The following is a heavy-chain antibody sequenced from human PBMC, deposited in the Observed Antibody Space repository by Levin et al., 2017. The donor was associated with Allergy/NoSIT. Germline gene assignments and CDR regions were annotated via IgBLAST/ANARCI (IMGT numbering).Heavy chain of an antibody. J-gene: IGHJ4*02. CDR1: GFTFDDYG. D-gene: IGHD3-10*01. Sequence: GESLKISCAASGFTFDDYGMSWVRQAPGKGLEWVSGINWNGGSTGYADSVKGRFTISRDNAKNSLYLQMNSLRAEDTALYYCARDQEGHYGSGSSYYFDYWGQGTLVTVSS. CDR3: ARDQEGHYGSGSSYYFDY. V-gene: IGHV3-20*04. CDR2: INWNGGST.